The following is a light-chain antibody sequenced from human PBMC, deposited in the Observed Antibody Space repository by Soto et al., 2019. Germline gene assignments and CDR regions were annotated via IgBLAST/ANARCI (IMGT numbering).Light chain of an antibody. J-gene: IGKJ1*01. Sequence: DIPMTQSPSSLSASIGDRVTITCRASQSISNFLVWYQQKPGKAPKLLIYGGSSLQGGVPSRFSGSGSGTDFNLTITSLQPEDVATYYCQQSYRLPLTFGQGTKVEIK. CDR3: QQSYRLPLT. CDR1: QSISNF. CDR2: GGS. V-gene: IGKV1-39*01.